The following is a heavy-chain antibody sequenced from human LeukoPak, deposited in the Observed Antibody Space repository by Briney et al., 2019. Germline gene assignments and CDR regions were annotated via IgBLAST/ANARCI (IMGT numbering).Heavy chain of an antibody. CDR2: IRYDGSNK. Sequence: GGSLRLSCAASGFTFSSYGMHWVRQAPGKGLEWVAFIRYDGSNKYYADSAKGRFTISRDNSKNTLYLQMNSLRAEDTAVYYCAKDRSSSVDAFDIWGQGTMVTVSS. CDR1: GFTFSSYG. J-gene: IGHJ3*02. V-gene: IGHV3-30*02. D-gene: IGHD6-6*01. CDR3: AKDRSSSVDAFDI.